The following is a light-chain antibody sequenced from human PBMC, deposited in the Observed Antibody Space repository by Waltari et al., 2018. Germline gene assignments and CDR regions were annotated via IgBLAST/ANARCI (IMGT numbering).Light chain of an antibody. Sequence: GERATINCKSSQSVLYSSNNKNYLAWYQQKPGQPPKLLIYWASTRESGVPDRFSGSGSGTDFTLTISSLQAEDVAVYYCQQYYSTPYTFGQGTKLEIK. CDR2: WAS. J-gene: IGKJ2*01. V-gene: IGKV4-1*01. CDR3: QQYYSTPYT. CDR1: QSVLYSSNNKNY.